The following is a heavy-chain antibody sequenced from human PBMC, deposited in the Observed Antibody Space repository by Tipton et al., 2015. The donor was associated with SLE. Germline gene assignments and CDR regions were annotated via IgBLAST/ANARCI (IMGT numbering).Heavy chain of an antibody. D-gene: IGHD3-16*01. CDR2: VNHIGTT. CDR3: ARFMISVGFDY. V-gene: IGHV4-34*01. Sequence: TLSLTCAVNGGSFSGYYWSWIRQAPGKGLEWIGEVNHIGTTNQNASLKSRVTISVDTSQNQFSLKLSSVTAADTAVYYCARFMISVGFDYWGQGTLVTASS. CDR1: GGSFSGYY. J-gene: IGHJ4*02.